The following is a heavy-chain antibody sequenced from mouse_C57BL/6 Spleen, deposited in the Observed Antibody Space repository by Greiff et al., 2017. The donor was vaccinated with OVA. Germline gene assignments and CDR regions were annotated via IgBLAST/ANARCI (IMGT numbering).Heavy chain of an antibody. Sequence: EVQVVESGGDLVKPGGSLKLSCAASGFTFSSYGMSWVRQTPDKRLEWVATISSGGSYTYYPDSVKGRFTISRANAKNTLYLQMSSLKSEDTAMYYCARPSYYYGSSYEYLDYWGQGTTLTVSS. V-gene: IGHV5-6*01. CDR3: ARPSYYYGSSYEYLDY. D-gene: IGHD1-1*01. J-gene: IGHJ2*01. CDR1: GFTFSSYG. CDR2: ISSGGSYT.